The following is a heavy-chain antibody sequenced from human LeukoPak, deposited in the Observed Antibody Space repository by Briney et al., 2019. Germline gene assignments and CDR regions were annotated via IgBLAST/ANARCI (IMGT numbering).Heavy chain of an antibody. CDR1: GFTFSSYA. Sequence: PGGSLRLSCAASGFTFSSYAMSWVRQAPGKGLEWVSAISGSGGSTYYADSVRGRFTIARDYSKNTLYLQMNSLRAEDTAVYYCAEQWDSGTNNWFDPWGQGTLVTVSS. V-gene: IGHV3-23*01. J-gene: IGHJ5*02. CDR2: ISGSGGST. D-gene: IGHD1-26*01. CDR3: AEQWDSGTNNWFDP.